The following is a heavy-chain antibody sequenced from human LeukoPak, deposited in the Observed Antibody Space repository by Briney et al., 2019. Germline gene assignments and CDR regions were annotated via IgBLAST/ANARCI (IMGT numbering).Heavy chain of an antibody. CDR2: ISVGNGDS. V-gene: IGHV1-3*03. Sequence: GASVKVSCKASGYTFTSYTIHWVRQAPGQSLEWMGWISVGNGDSKCSQEFQGRVTMTRDMSTSTVYMELSSLRSEDTAVYYCAREDRQLGNHRNYYYYYYMDVWGKGTTVTVSS. CDR1: GYTFTSYT. D-gene: IGHD6-13*01. J-gene: IGHJ6*03. CDR3: AREDRQLGNHRNYYYYYYMDV.